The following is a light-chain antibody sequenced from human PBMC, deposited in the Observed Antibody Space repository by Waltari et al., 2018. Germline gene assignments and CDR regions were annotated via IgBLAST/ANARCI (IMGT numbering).Light chain of an antibody. CDR2: EVS. CDR3: SSYTTSSAFVV. J-gene: IGLJ2*01. CDR1: SNDVGSYNR. Sequence: QSALTQPPSVSGSPGQSVTISCTGTSNDVGSYNRVSWYQQPPGTAPKLSIYEVSNRPSGVPDRFSGSKSGNTASLTISGLQAEDEADYYCSSYTTSSAFVVFGGGTKVTVL. V-gene: IGLV2-18*02.